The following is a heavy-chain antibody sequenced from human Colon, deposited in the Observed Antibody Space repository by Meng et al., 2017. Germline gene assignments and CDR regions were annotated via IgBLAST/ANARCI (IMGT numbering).Heavy chain of an antibody. D-gene: IGHD5-12*01. V-gene: IGHV4-61*01. Sequence: LQESGPGLVSPSETLSLTCTVSGGSVISNSYYRSWIRQPPGKGLEWIGFIYYSGSTNYNPSLKSRVTISVDTSKNQFSLKVSSVNAADTAVYYCARDSGYDKNWFDPWGQGTLVTVSS. CDR3: ARDSGYDKNWFDP. CDR1: GGSVISNSYY. J-gene: IGHJ5*02. CDR2: IYYSGST.